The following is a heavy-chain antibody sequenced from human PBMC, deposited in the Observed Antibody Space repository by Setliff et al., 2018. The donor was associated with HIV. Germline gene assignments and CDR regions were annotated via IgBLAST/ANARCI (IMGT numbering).Heavy chain of an antibody. CDR2: IAPNSGGT. CDR1: GYTFGNYY. Sequence: VASVKVSCKASGYTFGNYYMHWVRQAPGQGLERMGRIAPNSGGTKYAQKFEGRVTMTRETSINTVYMEVSSLRSDDKAVYYCSRDVGVPGRGNALDYWGQGTQVTVSS. D-gene: IGHD1-26*01. CDR3: SRDVGVPGRGNALDY. V-gene: IGHV1-2*06. J-gene: IGHJ4*02.